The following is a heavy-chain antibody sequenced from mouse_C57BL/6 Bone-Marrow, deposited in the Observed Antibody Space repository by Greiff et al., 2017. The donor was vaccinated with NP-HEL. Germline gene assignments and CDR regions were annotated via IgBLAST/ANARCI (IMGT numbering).Heavy chain of an antibody. CDR1: GFTFTDYY. D-gene: IGHD2-3*01. J-gene: IGHJ4*01. CDR2: IRNKANGYTT. Sequence: EVMLVESGGGLVQPGGSLSLSCAASGFTFTDYYMSWVRQPPGKALEWLGFIRNKANGYTTEYSASVKGRLTISRDNSKSSLYLQMNALRAEDSATYYCASSLLYVGYPYYAMDYWGQGTSVTVSS. CDR3: ASSLLYVGYPYYAMDY. V-gene: IGHV7-3*01.